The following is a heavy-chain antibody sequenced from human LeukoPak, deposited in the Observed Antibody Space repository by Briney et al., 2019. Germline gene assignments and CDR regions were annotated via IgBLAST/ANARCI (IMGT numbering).Heavy chain of an antibody. CDR2: ISYDGSNK. D-gene: IGHD6-6*01. J-gene: IGHJ4*02. CDR3: ARDPVEYRPARPRPPDY. Sequence: PGGSLRLSCAASGLTFSSYAMHWVRQAPGKGLEWVAVISYDGSNKYYADSVKGRFTISRDNSKNTLYLQMNSLRAEDTAVYCCARDPVEYRPARPRPPDYWGQGTLVTVSS. CDR1: GLTFSSYA. V-gene: IGHV3-30-3*01.